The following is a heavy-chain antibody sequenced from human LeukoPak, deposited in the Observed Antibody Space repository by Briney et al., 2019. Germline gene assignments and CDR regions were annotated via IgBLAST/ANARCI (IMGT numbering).Heavy chain of an antibody. J-gene: IGHJ4*02. Sequence: GGSLRLSCAASGFTFSSYAMHWVRQAPGKGLEWVAVISYDGSNKYYADSVKGRFTISRDNSKNTLYLQMNSLRAEDTAVYYCARDSEERLWFGGKPPGFDYWGQGTLVTVSS. V-gene: IGHV3-30-3*01. D-gene: IGHD3-10*01. CDR2: ISYDGSNK. CDR1: GFTFSSYA. CDR3: ARDSEERLWFGGKPPGFDY.